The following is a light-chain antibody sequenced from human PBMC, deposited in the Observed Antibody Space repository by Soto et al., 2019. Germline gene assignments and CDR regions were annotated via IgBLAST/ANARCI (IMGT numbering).Light chain of an antibody. V-gene: IGLV2-8*01. Sequence: QSALTQPPSASGSPGQSVTISCTGTSSDVGGYNYVSWYQQHPGKAPKLMIYVVNKRPSGVPDRFSGSKSGNTASLTVSGLQAEDEADYYCFSYAGSNNYVFGTGTKVTVL. J-gene: IGLJ1*01. CDR2: VVN. CDR1: SSDVGGYNY. CDR3: FSYAGSNNYV.